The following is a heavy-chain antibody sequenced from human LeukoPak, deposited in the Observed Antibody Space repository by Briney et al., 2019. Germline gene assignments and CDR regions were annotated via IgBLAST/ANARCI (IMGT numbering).Heavy chain of an antibody. D-gene: IGHD3-10*01. CDR3: ARDTHYYGSGSPAFDI. Sequence: PSETLSLTCTVSGGLISISTYYWGWIRQPPGKGLEWIGSIYYSGTTHYNPSLKSRVTISVDTSKNQFSLKLSSVTAADTAVYYCARDTHYYGSGSPAFDIWGQGTMVTVSS. CDR1: GGLISISTYY. J-gene: IGHJ3*02. CDR2: IYYSGTT. V-gene: IGHV4-39*07.